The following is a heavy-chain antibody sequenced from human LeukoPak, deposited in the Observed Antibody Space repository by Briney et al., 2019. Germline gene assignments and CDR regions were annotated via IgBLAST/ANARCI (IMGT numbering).Heavy chain of an antibody. J-gene: IGHJ4*02. V-gene: IGHV3-7*01. D-gene: IGHD3-3*01. Sequence: PGGSLRLSCAASGFTFSSYWMSWVRQAPGKGLEWVANIKQDGSEKYYVDSVKGRFTISRDNAKNSLYLQMNSLRAEDTAVYYCARELGDFWSGYYFDYWGQGTLVTVSS. CDR1: GFTFSSYW. CDR3: ARELGDFWSGYYFDY. CDR2: IKQDGSEK.